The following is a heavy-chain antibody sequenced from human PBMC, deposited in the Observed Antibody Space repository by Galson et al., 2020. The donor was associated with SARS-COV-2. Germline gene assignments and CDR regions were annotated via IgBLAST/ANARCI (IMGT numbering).Heavy chain of an antibody. Sequence: QAGGSLRLSCAASGFTFSSYGIHYVRQAPGKGLEWVAMIGYDGTDKYYADSVKGRFTLSRDNSRNTVYLQMNSLRAEDTAVYYCAKETQWRMYYFDSWGQGTLVTVSS. CDR3: AKETQWRMYYFDS. V-gene: IGHV3-30*02. D-gene: IGHD6-19*01. CDR2: IGYDGTDK. CDR1: GFTFSSYG. J-gene: IGHJ4*02.